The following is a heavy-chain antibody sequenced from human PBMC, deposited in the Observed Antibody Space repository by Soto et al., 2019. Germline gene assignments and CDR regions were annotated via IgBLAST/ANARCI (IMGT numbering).Heavy chain of an antibody. D-gene: IGHD2-21*01. CDR2: ISVYNGNT. V-gene: IGHV1-18*01. Sequence: QVQLVQSGAEVKKPGTSVKVSCKASGYTFTKYGITWVRQAPGQGLEWMGGISVYNGNTKYGQKFRDRLTMTTDTSTTTAYMELRTLRSDDTAVYYCAKVISQASGRSYFDYWGQGTLVTVSS. CDR1: GYTFTKYG. CDR3: AKVISQASGRSYFDY. J-gene: IGHJ4*02.